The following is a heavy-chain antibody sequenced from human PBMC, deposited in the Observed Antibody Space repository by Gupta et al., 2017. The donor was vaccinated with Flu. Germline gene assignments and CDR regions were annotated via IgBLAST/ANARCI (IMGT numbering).Heavy chain of an antibody. CDR2: ISSSSSYI. CDR1: GFTFSSYG. Sequence: EVQLVESGGGLVKPGGSLRFSCAASGFTFSSYGMNWVRQAPGKGLEWVSSISSSSSYIYYADSVKGRFTISRDNAENSLYLQMNSLRAEDTAVYYCARYITYGSDYWGQGTLVTVSS. D-gene: IGHD3-16*02. CDR3: ARYITYGSDY. V-gene: IGHV3-21*01. J-gene: IGHJ4*02.